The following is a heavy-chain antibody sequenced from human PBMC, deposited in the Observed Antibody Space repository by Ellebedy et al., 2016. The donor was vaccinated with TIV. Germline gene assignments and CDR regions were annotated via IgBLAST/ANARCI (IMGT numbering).Heavy chain of an antibody. D-gene: IGHD2-2*01. CDR3: ARGQGIVVVPAAIQGCPNWFDP. CDR2: ISAYNGNT. V-gene: IGHV1-18*01. CDR1: GYTFTSYG. J-gene: IGHJ5*02. Sequence: ASVKVSXXASGYTFTSYGISWVRQAPGQGLEWMGWISAYNGNTNYAQKLQGKVTMTTDTSTSTAYMELSSLRSEDTAVYYCARGQGIVVVPAAIQGCPNWFDPWGQGTLVTVSS.